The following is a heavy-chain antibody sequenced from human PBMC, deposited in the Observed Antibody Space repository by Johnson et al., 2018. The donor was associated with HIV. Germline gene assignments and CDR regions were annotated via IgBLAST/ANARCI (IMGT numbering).Heavy chain of an antibody. CDR2: IRFDGSNE. Sequence: VQLVESGGGVVQPGGSLRLSCAASGFTFSSYGMHWVRQAPGKGLEWVAFIRFDGSNEYYLDSVKGRFTISRDNSKNTLYLQMNSLRAEDTAVYYCAKDLFTEREDDVFDIWGQGTMVTVSS. D-gene: IGHD1-26*01. J-gene: IGHJ3*02. CDR3: AKDLFTEREDDVFDI. CDR1: GFTFSSYG. V-gene: IGHV3-30*02.